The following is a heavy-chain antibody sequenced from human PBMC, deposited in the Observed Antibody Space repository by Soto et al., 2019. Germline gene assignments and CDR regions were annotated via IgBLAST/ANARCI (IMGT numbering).Heavy chain of an antibody. D-gene: IGHD3-3*01. CDR2: ISGYNANT. Sequence: QVQLVQSGPEVKKPGASVKVSCKGSGYTFNSFGISWVRQAPGQGLERMGWISGYNANTKYAQKFQGRVTMTTDTATSTAYMDLRSLRSEDTAVYYCARYFWGGRVPYHFDFWGQGTLVTVSS. CDR3: ARYFWGGRVPYHFDF. V-gene: IGHV1-18*01. J-gene: IGHJ4*02. CDR1: GYTFNSFG.